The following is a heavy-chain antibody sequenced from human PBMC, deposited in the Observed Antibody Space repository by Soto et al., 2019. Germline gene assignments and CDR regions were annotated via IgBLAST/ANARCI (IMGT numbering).Heavy chain of an antibody. CDR2: SSSSSSYI. J-gene: IGHJ5*01. V-gene: IGHV3-21*01. CDR3: AGDYCYVSIGVNFVAS. D-gene: IGHD3-10*02. Sequence: GGSLRLSCAASGFPFSSDSMSWVRQAPGKGLDWVSSSSSSSSYIYYAASVKGRFTISRDNSKNSLYMQMNSLRAQETAVICCAGDYCYVSIGVNFVASWARGT. CDR1: GFPFSSDS.